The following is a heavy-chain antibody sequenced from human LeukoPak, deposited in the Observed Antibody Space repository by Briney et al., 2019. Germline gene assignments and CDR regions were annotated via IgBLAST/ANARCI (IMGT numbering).Heavy chain of an antibody. CDR1: GFTFSHYA. V-gene: IGHV3-21*06. Sequence: GGSLRLPCAASGFTFSHYAMDWVRQAPGKGLERVSSISSSSGYIYYADSVKGRFTVSRDSAKNSLYLQMNSLGAADTAVYYCARGRITAAGTETSYPDYWGQGTLVTVSS. CDR2: ISSSSGYI. D-gene: IGHD6-13*01. CDR3: ARGRITAAGTETSYPDY. J-gene: IGHJ4*02.